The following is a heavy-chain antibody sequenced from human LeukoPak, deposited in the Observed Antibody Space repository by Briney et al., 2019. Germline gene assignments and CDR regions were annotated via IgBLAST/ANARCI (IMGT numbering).Heavy chain of an antibody. CDR3: ARGTHGSSHFDY. J-gene: IGHJ4*02. V-gene: IGHV1-8*01. CDR2: MNPNSGNT. CDR1: GYTFTSYD. Sequence: ASVKVSCEASGYTFTSYDINWVRQATGQGLEWMGWMNPNSGNTGYAQKFQGRVTMTRNTSISTAYMELSSLRSEDTAVYYCARGTHGSSHFDYWGQGTLVTVSS. D-gene: IGHD2-15*01.